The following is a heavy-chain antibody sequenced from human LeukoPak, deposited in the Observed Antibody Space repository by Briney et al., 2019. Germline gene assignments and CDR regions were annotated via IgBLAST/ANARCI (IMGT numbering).Heavy chain of an antibody. Sequence: PGGTLRLSCAASGFTFSSYGMSWVRQAPGKGLEWVSAISGSGGSTYYADSVKGRFTISRDNSKNTLYLQMNSLRAEDTAVYYCAKLPKAAAGNDYWGQGTLVTVSS. J-gene: IGHJ4*02. CDR2: ISGSGGST. V-gene: IGHV3-23*01. CDR3: AKLPKAAAGNDY. CDR1: GFTFSSYG. D-gene: IGHD6-13*01.